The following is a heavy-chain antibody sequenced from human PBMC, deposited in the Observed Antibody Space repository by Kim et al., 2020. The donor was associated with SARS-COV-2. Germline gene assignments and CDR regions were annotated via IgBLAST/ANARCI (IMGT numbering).Heavy chain of an antibody. CDR3: AKDMIGGAPDYFDY. CDR2: ISSDGDIQ. CDR1: GYTFSYYA. J-gene: IGHJ4*02. V-gene: IGHV3-30-3*01. D-gene: IGHD3-16*01. Sequence: GGSLRLSCAASGYTFSYYAIHWVRQAPGKGLEWVAVISSDGDIQYYAASVRGRFTISRDNSKNMLFLQMDRLGPDDTAVYYCAKDMIGGAPDYFDYWGQGTLVTVSS.